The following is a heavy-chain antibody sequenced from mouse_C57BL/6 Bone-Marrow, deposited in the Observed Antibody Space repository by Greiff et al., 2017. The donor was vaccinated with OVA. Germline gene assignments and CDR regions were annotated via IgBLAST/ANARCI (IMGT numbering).Heavy chain of an antibody. CDR3: ARKGLLYYFDY. CDR2: IDPSDSYT. J-gene: IGHJ2*01. D-gene: IGHD2-13*01. V-gene: IGHV1-69*01. Sequence: QVQLQQSGAELVMPGASVKLSCKASGYTFTSYWMHWVKQRPGQGLEWIGEIDPSDSYTNYNQKFKGKSTLTVDKSSSTAYMQLSSLTSEDSAVYYCARKGLLYYFDYWGQGTTLTVSS. CDR1: GYTFTSYW.